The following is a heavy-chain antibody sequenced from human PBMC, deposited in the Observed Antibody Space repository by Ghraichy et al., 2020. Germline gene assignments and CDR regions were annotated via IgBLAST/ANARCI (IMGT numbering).Heavy chain of an antibody. CDR2: IYSPGST. CDR1: GASISNYY. J-gene: IGHJ6*02. V-gene: IGHV4-4*08. CDR3: TRLAKMAPVRASYYYAMDV. D-gene: IGHD5-24*01. Sequence: SETLSLTCTVSGASISNYYWGWIRQPPGQGLEWIGYIYSPGSTSYSPSLMNRVTMSMDTSKNHLSLRLNSVTAVDTAVYYGTRLAKMAPVRASYYYAMDVWGQGTTVTVSS.